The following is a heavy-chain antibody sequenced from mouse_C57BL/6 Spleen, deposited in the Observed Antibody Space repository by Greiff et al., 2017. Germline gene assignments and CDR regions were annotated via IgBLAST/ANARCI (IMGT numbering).Heavy chain of an antibody. CDR1: GFTFSSYA. Sequence: EVKLVESGGGLVKPGGSLKLSCAASGFTFSSYAMSWVRQTPEKRLAWVATISDGGSYTYYPDNVKGRFTISRDHAKNNLYLQMSHLKSDDTAMYYCARGGGSDFWYFDVWGTGTTVTVSS. J-gene: IGHJ1*03. CDR2: ISDGGSYT. CDR3: ARGGGSDFWYFDV. D-gene: IGHD2-13*01. V-gene: IGHV5-4*03.